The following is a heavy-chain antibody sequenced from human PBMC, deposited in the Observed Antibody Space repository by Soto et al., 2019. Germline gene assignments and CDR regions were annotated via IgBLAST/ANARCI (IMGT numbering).Heavy chain of an antibody. V-gene: IGHV3-53*02. CDR3: ARDWSKFSYNYPYYYAMDA. CDR1: GFSVTNSY. D-gene: IGHD5-18*01. CDR2: LYSSGTT. J-gene: IGHJ6*02. Sequence: EVQLVETGGGLIQPGGSLRLSCTVSGFSVTNSYINWVRQAPGKGLEWVSILYSSGTTYYADSVRGRFTVSRDDSKNTLFLHMNSLSADDTAVYYCARDWSKFSYNYPYYYAMDAWGQGTTVTVSS.